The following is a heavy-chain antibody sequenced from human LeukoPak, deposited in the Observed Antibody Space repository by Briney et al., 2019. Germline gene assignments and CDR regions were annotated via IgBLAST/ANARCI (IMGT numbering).Heavy chain of an antibody. Sequence: ASVKVSCKASGYTFSLYGVTWVRQAPGQGLEWMGWISPYNGNTYYAQNFQGRVTMTTDTSTSTAYMELRSPRSDDTAVYYCARGTDIRSPFDPWGQGTLVTVSS. CDR3: ARGTDIRSPFDP. V-gene: IGHV1-18*01. J-gene: IGHJ5*02. CDR2: ISPYNGNT. CDR1: GYTFSLYG. D-gene: IGHD3-9*01.